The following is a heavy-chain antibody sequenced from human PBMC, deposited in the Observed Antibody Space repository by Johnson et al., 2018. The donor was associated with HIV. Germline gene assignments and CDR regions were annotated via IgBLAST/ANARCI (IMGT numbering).Heavy chain of an antibody. D-gene: IGHD6-6*01. CDR3: AKDRRSSSPGRDAFDI. CDR2: ISGSGGST. CDR1: GFTFSSYA. Sequence: EVQLVESGGGLVQPGGSLRLSCAASGFTFSSYAMSWVRQAPGKGLEWVSAISGSGGSTYYADSVKGRFTISRDNSKNTLYMQMNSLRAEDTAVYYCAKDRRSSSPGRDAFDIWGQGTMVTVSS. J-gene: IGHJ3*02. V-gene: IGHV3-23*04.